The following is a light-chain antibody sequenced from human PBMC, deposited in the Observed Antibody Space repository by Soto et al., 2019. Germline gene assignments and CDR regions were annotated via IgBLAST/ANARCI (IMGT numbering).Light chain of an antibody. CDR1: SSDVGAYKY. Sequence: QSVLTQPPSASGSPGQSVTISCTGTSSDVGAYKYVSWYQQHPGKAPKLMIYEVSKRPSGVPDRFSGSKSGNTASLTVSGLQAEDEADYYCSSYAGSNDWVFGGRTKVTVL. V-gene: IGLV2-8*01. J-gene: IGLJ3*02. CDR3: SSYAGSNDWV. CDR2: EVS.